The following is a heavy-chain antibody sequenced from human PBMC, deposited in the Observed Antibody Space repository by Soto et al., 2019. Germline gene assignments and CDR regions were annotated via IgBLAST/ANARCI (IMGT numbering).Heavy chain of an antibody. CDR1: GGSISSGGYY. CDR2: IYYSGST. D-gene: IGHD6-13*01. Sequence: QVQLQESGPGLVKPSQTLSLTCTVSGGSISSGGYYWSWIRQHPGKGLEWIGYIYYSGSTYYNPHPKIPTPVSVVTSKSQSPLKRGSVTAADTAVCYCARDQSYSSSWSRGPESPFGHWGQGTLVTVSS. CDR3: ARDQSYSSSWSRGPESPFGH. V-gene: IGHV4-31*01. J-gene: IGHJ1*01.